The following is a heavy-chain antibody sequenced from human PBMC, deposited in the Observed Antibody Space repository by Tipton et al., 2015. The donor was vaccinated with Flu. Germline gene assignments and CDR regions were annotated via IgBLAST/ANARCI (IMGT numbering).Heavy chain of an antibody. J-gene: IGHJ4*02. CDR1: GDSISSDFY. CDR2: VSRTGST. CDR3: ARDPSLGMPDYLDF. Sequence: TLSLTCAVSGDSISSDFYWAWIRQFPGKGLEWIGTVSRTGSTIYNPSLKSRVTISIDTSKNQFSLQLRSVTAADTAVYYCARDPSLGMPDYLDFWGQGTLVTTSS. D-gene: IGHD2-2*01. V-gene: IGHV4-38-2*02.